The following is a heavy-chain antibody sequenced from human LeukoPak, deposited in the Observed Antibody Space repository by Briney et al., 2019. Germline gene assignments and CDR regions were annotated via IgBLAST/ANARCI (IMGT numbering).Heavy chain of an antibody. Sequence: SQTLSLTCTVSGGSISSGGYYWSWIRQHPGKGLEWIGYIYYSGSTYYNPSLKSRVTISVDTSKNQFSLKLSSVTAADTAVYYCARHVGGVGAFDIWGQGTMVTVSS. CDR1: GGSISSGGYY. J-gene: IGHJ3*02. D-gene: IGHD3-10*02. CDR2: IYYSGST. V-gene: IGHV4-31*03. CDR3: ARHVGGVGAFDI.